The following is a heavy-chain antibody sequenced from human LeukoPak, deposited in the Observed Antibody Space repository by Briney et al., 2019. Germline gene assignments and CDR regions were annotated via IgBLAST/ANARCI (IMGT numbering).Heavy chain of an antibody. J-gene: IGHJ3*02. CDR2: IYPSDSET. V-gene: IGHV5-51*01. D-gene: IGHD5-12*01. CDR3: TRRGYSGDAFDI. Sequence: GESLKISCKGSGYIFTSYWIGWVRQMPGKGLEWMGIIYPSDSETRYSPSFQGQVTISVDKSISTAYLQWSSLKASDTAMYYCTRRGYSGDAFDIWGQGTMVTVSS. CDR1: GYIFTSYW.